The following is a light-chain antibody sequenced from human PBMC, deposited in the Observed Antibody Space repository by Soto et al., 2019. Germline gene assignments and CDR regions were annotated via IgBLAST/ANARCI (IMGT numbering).Light chain of an antibody. CDR2: GAS. CDR3: QHYGSSRLT. Sequence: EIVLTQSPGTLSLSPGERATLSCRASQSVRSSNLAWYQQKPGQAPRLLIYGASSRATGIPDRFSGSGSGTDFTLTISRLEPEDFAVYYCQHYGSSRLTFGGGTKVEIK. J-gene: IGKJ4*01. V-gene: IGKV3-20*01. CDR1: QSVRSSN.